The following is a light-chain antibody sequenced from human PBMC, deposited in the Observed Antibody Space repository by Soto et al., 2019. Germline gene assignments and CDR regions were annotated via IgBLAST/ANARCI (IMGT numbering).Light chain of an antibody. Sequence: IQMTQSPSSLSASVGDRVTITCRASQSISSWLAWYQQKPGKAPKLLIYDASSLESGVPSRFSGSGSGTEFTLTISSLQPDDFATYYCQQYNSYSWTYGQGTKVDI. CDR3: QQYNSYSWT. V-gene: IGKV1-5*01. CDR1: QSISSW. CDR2: DAS. J-gene: IGKJ1*01.